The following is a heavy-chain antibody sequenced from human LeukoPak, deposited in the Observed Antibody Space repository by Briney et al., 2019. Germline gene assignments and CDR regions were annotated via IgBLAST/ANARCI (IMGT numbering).Heavy chain of an antibody. J-gene: IGHJ4*02. Sequence: GASVKVSCKASGYTFTGYYMHWVRQAPGQGLEWMGWINPNSGGTNYAQKLQGRVTMTTDTSTSTAYMELRSLRSDDTAVYYCARARREPRGGYYFDYWGQGTLVTVSS. CDR1: GYTFTGYY. CDR2: INPNSGGT. V-gene: IGHV1-2*02. CDR3: ARARREPRGGYYFDY. D-gene: IGHD2-15*01.